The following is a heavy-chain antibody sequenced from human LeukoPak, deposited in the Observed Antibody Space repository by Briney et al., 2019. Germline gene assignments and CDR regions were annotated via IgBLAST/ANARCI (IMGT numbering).Heavy chain of an antibody. V-gene: IGHV3-30*18. Sequence: GRSLRLSCAASGFTFSSYGMHWVRQAPGKGLEWVAVISYDGSNKYYADSVKGRFTISRDNSKNTLYLQMNSLRAEDTAVYYCAKDRWFGELVNYNWFDPWGQGTLVTVSS. D-gene: IGHD3-10*01. CDR3: AKDRWFGELVNYNWFDP. CDR2: ISYDGSNK. CDR1: GFTFSSYG. J-gene: IGHJ5*02.